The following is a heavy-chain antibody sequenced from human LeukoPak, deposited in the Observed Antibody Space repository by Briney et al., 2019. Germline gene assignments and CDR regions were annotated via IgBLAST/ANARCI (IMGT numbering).Heavy chain of an antibody. D-gene: IGHD1-26*01. CDR1: GYTFTTYG. J-gene: IGHJ4*02. CDR2: INTNTGNP. CDR3: ARDKSGYSGSYYEY. V-gene: IGHV7-4-1*02. Sequence: GASVKVSCKASGYTFTTYGMNWVRQAPGQGLEWMGWINTNTGNPAYAQGFTGRFVFSLDTSVSTAYLQISSLKAEDTAVYYCARDKSGYSGSYYEYWGQGTLVTVSS.